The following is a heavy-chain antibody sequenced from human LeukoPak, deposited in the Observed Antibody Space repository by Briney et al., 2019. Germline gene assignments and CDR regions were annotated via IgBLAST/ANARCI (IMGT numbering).Heavy chain of an antibody. V-gene: IGHV1-2*02. Sequence: GASVKVSCKATQYTFTDYYIHWLRQAPGQGLEWMGWINPKSGVTKYAQKFQGRVTMTRDTSISTAYMELSKLRSDDTAVYYCARGGYYGSGSFDYWGQGTLVTVSS. D-gene: IGHD3-10*01. CDR1: QYTFTDYY. CDR3: ARGGYYGSGSFDY. CDR2: INPKSGVT. J-gene: IGHJ4*02.